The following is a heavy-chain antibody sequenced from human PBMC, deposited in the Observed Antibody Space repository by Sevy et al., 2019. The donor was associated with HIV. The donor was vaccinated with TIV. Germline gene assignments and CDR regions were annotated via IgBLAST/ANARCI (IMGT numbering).Heavy chain of an antibody. D-gene: IGHD3-16*01. CDR3: ARAGGLVDGGMDV. J-gene: IGHJ6*02. CDR2: ITSSSKFK. CDR1: GFTFSNYN. Sequence: GGSLRLSFAASGFTFSNYNMNWDRQAPGKGLEWVSSITSSSKFKYYADSLKGRLTISRDDAKNSVFLQINSLRVEDTAVYYCARAGGLVDGGMDVWGQGTTVTVSS. V-gene: IGHV3-21*01.